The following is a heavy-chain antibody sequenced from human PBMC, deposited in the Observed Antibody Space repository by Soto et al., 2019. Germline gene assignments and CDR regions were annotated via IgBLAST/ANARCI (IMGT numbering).Heavy chain of an antibody. V-gene: IGHV3-23*01. D-gene: IGHD4-17*01. Sequence: LRLSCAASGFTFSTYAMSWVRQAPGKGLEWVSTISVSGDSTYSADSVKGRFAVSRDTSENQFSLKLTSVTAADTAVYYCARHLSYGNYALVYWGQGILVTVSS. CDR1: GFTFSTYA. J-gene: IGHJ4*02. CDR3: ARHLSYGNYALVY. CDR2: ISVSGDST.